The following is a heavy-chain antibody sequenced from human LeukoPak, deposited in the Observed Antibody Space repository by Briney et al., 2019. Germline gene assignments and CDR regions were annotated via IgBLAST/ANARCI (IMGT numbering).Heavy chain of an antibody. Sequence: ASVKVSCKAFGYSFTGYHLHWVRQAPRQGLEWMGWVNPKTGGTNYARKFQGRVTMTRDTSINTVNMELSRLTSDDTALYYCAREFSSKLEWLAYVTGADSFDVWGQGTMITVS. CDR3: AREFSSKLEWLAYVTGADSFDV. D-gene: IGHD3-3*01. J-gene: IGHJ3*01. V-gene: IGHV1-2*02. CDR1: GYSFTGYH. CDR2: VNPKTGGT.